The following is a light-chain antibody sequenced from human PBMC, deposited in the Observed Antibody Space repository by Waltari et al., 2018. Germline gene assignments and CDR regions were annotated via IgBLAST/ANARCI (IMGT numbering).Light chain of an antibody. CDR1: FSNIGTRYY. J-gene: IGLJ2*01. CDR3: QSYDNSLNAVI. Sequence: QSVLTQPPSVSGAPGRRVTISCTGSFSNIGTRYYLPRYRQVPGTAPKLLIYVNNNRPSGVPDRVSGSKSGTSASLAITGLQAEDEADYFCQSYDNSLNAVIFGGGTKLTVL. V-gene: IGLV1-40*01. CDR2: VNN.